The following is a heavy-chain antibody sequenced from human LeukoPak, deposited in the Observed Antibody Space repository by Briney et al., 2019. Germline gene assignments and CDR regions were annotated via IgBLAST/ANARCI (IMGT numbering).Heavy chain of an antibody. J-gene: IGHJ3*02. V-gene: IGHV3-21*01. Sequence: GGSLRLSCAASGFTFSSYSMNWVRQAPGKGLEWVSSISSSSSYIYYADSVKGRFTISRDNSKNSLYLRMNSLRAEDTAVYYCARDSGILQSPHAFDIWGQGTMVTVSS. CDR1: GFTFSSYS. CDR3: ARDSGILQSPHAFDI. D-gene: IGHD3-10*01. CDR2: ISSSSSYI.